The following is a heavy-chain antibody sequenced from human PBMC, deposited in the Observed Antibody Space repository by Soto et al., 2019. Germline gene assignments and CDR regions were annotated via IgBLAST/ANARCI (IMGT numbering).Heavy chain of an antibody. CDR3: ERSDGRY. CDR2: IYYSGST. Sequence: SETLSLTCTVSGSSISSYYWTWIRQPPGKGLEWIGYIYYSGSTNYNPSLKSRVTISVDTSKNQFSLKLSSVTAADTAVYYCERSDGRYWGQGTLVTVSS. J-gene: IGHJ4*02. V-gene: IGHV4-59*01. CDR1: GSSISSYY.